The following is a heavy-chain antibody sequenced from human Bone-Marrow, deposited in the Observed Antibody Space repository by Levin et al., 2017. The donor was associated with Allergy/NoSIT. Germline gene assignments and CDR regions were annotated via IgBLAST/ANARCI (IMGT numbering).Heavy chain of an antibody. Sequence: GGSLRLSCAASGFTFSSYSMNWVRQAPGKGLEWVSSISSSSSYIYYADSVKGRFTISRDNAKNSLYLQMNSLRAEDTAVYYCARDPPDFGVVIRYYYYYYMDVWGKGTTVTVSS. CDR2: ISSSSSYI. J-gene: IGHJ6*03. CDR1: GFTFSSYS. D-gene: IGHD3-3*01. CDR3: ARDPPDFGVVIRYYYYYYMDV. V-gene: IGHV3-21*01.